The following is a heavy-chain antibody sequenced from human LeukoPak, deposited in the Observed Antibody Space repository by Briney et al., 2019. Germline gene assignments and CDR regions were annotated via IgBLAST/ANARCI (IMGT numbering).Heavy chain of an antibody. CDR1: GYTFTGYY. CDR2: VNPNSGGT. V-gene: IGHV1-2*02. Sequence: ASVTVSCKASGYTFTGYYIHWVRQAPGQGLEWMGWVNPNSGGTNYAQKFQGRFTMTRDTSISTAYMDLSRLGSDDTAVYYCARGGYSSGWFYFDYWGQGTLVTVSS. J-gene: IGHJ4*02. D-gene: IGHD6-19*01. CDR3: ARGGYSSGWFYFDY.